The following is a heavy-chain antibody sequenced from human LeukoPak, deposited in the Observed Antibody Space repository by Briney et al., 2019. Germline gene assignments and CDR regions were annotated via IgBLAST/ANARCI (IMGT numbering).Heavy chain of an antibody. Sequence: PGGSLRLSCAASGFTVSSNYMSWVRQAPGKGLEWVSVIYSGGSTYYADSVKGRFTISRDNSKNTLYLQMNSLRAEDTAVYYCATGGKWELLHFDYWGQGTLVTVSS. J-gene: IGHJ4*02. CDR1: GFTVSSNY. D-gene: IGHD1-26*01. V-gene: IGHV3-53*01. CDR2: IYSGGST. CDR3: ATGGKWELLHFDY.